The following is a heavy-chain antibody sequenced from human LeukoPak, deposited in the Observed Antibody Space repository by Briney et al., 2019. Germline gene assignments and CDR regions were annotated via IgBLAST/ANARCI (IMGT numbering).Heavy chain of an antibody. D-gene: IGHD2-15*01. Sequence: KPSETLSFTCTVSGGSIFNYYWSWIRQPPGKGLEWIGYIYHSGDTNHNPSLKSRVTISTDTSKNQFSLELRSVTAADTAVYYCARHPFATPFDSWGQGILVTVSS. J-gene: IGHJ4*02. CDR3: ARHPFATPFDS. V-gene: IGHV4-59*08. CDR2: IYHSGDT. CDR1: GGSIFNYY.